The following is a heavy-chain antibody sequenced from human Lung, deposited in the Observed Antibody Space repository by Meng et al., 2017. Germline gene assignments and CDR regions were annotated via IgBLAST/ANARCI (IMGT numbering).Heavy chain of an antibody. CDR2: LGAHDGDR. CDR1: DYTFTGYG. V-gene: IGHV1-18*04. D-gene: IGHD3-10*01. J-gene: IGHJ4*02. CDR3: ARGTPGRSYSDF. Sequence: QVHPVQSGAEVNNPGASVKVSCKSSDYTFTGYGVSWGRQAPGQGFEWMAWLGAHDGDRSHAPRFQGRVTVTADRLTATSFMELRNLRYDDTAVYYCARGTPGRSYSDFWGQGTLVTVSS.